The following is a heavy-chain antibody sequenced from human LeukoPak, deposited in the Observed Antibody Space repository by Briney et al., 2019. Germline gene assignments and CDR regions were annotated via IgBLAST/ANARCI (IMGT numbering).Heavy chain of an antibody. CDR2: ISSDGGRT. J-gene: IGHJ4*02. Sequence: AGGSLRLSCSASGFTFSSFAMFWVRQAPGKGLEYVSGISSDGGRTNYADSVKARFTISRDNSKVTLYLQMTSLGPEDTAIYYCVKDPSGNYFYFDYWGQGTLVTVSS. V-gene: IGHV3-64D*09. CDR1: GFTFSSFA. D-gene: IGHD1-26*01. CDR3: VKDPSGNYFYFDY.